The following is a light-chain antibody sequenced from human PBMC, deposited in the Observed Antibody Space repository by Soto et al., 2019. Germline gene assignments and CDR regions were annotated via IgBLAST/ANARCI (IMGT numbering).Light chain of an antibody. CDR2: DVT. J-gene: IGLJ1*01. Sequence: QSVLTQPASLSGSPGQSITISCTGTSSDVGGYNYVSWYQQQPGKAPKFMIYDVTNRPSGVSNRFSGSKSGNTASLTISGLQAEDEADYYCCSYTTSNTRQIVFGTGTKVTV. CDR1: SSDVGGYNY. V-gene: IGLV2-14*01. CDR3: CSYTTSNTRQIV.